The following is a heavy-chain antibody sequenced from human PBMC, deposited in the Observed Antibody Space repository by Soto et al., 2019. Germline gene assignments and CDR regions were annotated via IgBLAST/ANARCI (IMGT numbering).Heavy chain of an antibody. V-gene: IGHV3-48*01. J-gene: IGHJ3*01. Sequence: EVQLVESGGGLEQPGGSLRLSCAASGFTFSSYSMNWVRQAPGKGLEWISYISSSSSTIFYADSVKGRFTISRDNAKNSLYLQMNGQRAEDTAVYYCARPSGYCSSTSCNGGDAFEFWGQGTMVTVSS. CDR1: GFTFSSYS. CDR2: ISSSSSTI. D-gene: IGHD2-2*01. CDR3: ARPSGYCSSTSCNGGDAFEF.